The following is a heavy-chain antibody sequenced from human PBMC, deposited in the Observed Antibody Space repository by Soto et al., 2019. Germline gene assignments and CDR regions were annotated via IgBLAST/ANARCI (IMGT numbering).Heavy chain of an antibody. CDR2: ISSSNT. J-gene: IGHJ4*02. CDR3: VGDQDVHAPMVHGNC. D-gene: IGHD2-8*01. V-gene: IGHV3-48*02. Sequence: EVQLVESEGGLVQPGESLRLSCTASGITFSSYSMNWVRQAPGKGLEWLSYISSSNTAYADSVKGRFTISRDNAKNSVYLQMNSLRDEDTAVYYCVGDQDVHAPMVHGNCWGRGTRVTVSS. CDR1: GITFSSYS.